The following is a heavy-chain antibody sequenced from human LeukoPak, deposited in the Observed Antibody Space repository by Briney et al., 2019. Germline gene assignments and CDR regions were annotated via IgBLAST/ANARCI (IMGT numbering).Heavy chain of an antibody. CDR2: INPNSGGT. J-gene: IGHJ5*02. V-gene: IGHV1-2*02. CDR1: GYTFTGYY. Sequence: GASVKVSCKASGYTFTGYYMHWVRQAPGQGLEWMGWINPNSGGTNYAQKSQGRVTMTRDTSISTAYMELSRLRSDDTAVYYCARDQNPYYYGSGSYSFDPWGQGTLVTVSS. CDR3: ARDQNPYYYGSGSYSFDP. D-gene: IGHD3-10*01.